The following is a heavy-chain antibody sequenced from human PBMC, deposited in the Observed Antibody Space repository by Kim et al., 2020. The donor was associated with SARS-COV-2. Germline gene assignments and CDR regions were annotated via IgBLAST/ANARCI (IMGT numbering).Heavy chain of an antibody. CDR3: ARMSRPYSSRWDWLDP. Sequence: ASVKVSCKSSGYTFSSYGISWVRQAPGQGLEWMGWITSYNVDTHYAQKFQGRLTMTTDTSTSTAYMELRSLSSDDTAVYYCARMSRPYSSRWDWLDPWGLGTLVTVSS. J-gene: IGHJ5*02. CDR1: GYTFSSYG. CDR2: ITSYNVDT. D-gene: IGHD6-13*01. V-gene: IGHV1-18*01.